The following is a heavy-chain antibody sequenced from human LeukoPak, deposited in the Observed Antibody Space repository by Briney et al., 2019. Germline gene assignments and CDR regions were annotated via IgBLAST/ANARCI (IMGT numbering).Heavy chain of an antibody. V-gene: IGHV3-30*04. Sequence: PGGSLRLSCAASGFTFSSYAVHWVRQAPGKGLEWVALISYDGSNKYYADSVKGRFTISRDNSKNTLYLQMNSLRAEDTAVYYCARGDLHYHDSTRRGFDIWGQGTIVTVSS. CDR1: GFTFSSYA. CDR2: ISYDGSNK. J-gene: IGHJ3*02. CDR3: ARGDLHYHDSTRRGFDI. D-gene: IGHD3-16*01.